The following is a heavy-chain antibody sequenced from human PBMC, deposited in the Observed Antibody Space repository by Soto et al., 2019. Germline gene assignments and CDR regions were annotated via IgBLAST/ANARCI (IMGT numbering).Heavy chain of an antibody. CDR1: GSTFSSHW. V-gene: IGHV3-7*01. CDR3: ARLRWDSYGDYRSFDT. Sequence: EVQLAESGGGLVQPGGSLRLSCEVSGSTFSSHWMSWVRQAPGKGLEWVANINHDESEKYYVDSVKGRFTISRDNARHSVFLQMISLRVEDTAFYYCARLRWDSYGDYRSFDTWGQGTLVTVSS. CDR2: INHDESEK. D-gene: IGHD4-17*01. J-gene: IGHJ4*02.